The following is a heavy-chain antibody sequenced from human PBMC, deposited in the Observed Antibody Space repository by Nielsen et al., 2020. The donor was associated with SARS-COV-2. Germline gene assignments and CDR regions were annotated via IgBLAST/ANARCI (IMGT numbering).Heavy chain of an antibody. J-gene: IGHJ4*02. CDR2: ISGSGSRT. CDR3: AKDSESSSGWDVDY. D-gene: IGHD6-19*01. Sequence: GESLKISCAASGFTFRSYAMSWVRQAPGKGLEWVSAISGSGSRTYYADSAKGRFTISRDNSQNTLYLQMNSLRAEETAVYYCAKDSESSSGWDVDYWGQGTLVTVSS. CDR1: GFTFRSYA. V-gene: IGHV3-23*01.